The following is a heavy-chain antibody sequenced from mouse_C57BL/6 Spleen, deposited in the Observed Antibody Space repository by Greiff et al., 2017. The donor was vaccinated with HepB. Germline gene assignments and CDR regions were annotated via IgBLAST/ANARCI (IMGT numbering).Heavy chain of an antibody. CDR2: IHPNSGST. Sequence: VQLQQPGAELVKPGASVKLSCKASGYTFTSYWMHWVKQRPGHGLEWIGMIHPNSGSTNYNEKFKSKATLTVDKSSSTAYMQLSSLTSEDSAVYYCARGPNYYGSLAWFAYWGQGTLVTVSA. CDR3: ARGPNYYGSLAWFAY. D-gene: IGHD1-1*01. V-gene: IGHV1-64*01. CDR1: GYTFTSYW. J-gene: IGHJ3*01.